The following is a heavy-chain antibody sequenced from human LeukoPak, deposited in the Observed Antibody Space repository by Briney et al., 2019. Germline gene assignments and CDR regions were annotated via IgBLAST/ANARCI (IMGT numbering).Heavy chain of an antibody. Sequence: GGSLRLSCAASGFTVSSNYMSWVRQAPGKGLEWVTVIYSGGSTYYSESVKGPFTISRDTSKNTLYLQMNSLRAEDTAVYYCAREEAARDYWGQGTLVTVSS. J-gene: IGHJ4*02. CDR2: IYSGGST. CDR3: AREEAARDY. V-gene: IGHV3-53*01. CDR1: GFTVSSNY.